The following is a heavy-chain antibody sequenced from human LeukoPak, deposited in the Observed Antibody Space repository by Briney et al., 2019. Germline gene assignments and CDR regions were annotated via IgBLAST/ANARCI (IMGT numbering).Heavy chain of an antibody. CDR2: IYHSGST. CDR1: GYSISSGYY. V-gene: IGHV4-38-2*02. J-gene: IGHJ4*02. Sequence: SETLSLTCTVSGYSISSGYYWGWIRPPPGKGLEWIGNIYHSGSTYYSPSLKSRVTISLDTSKNQFSLKLDSVTAADTAVYYCARDDGSSWGYWGQGTLVTVSS. CDR3: ARDDGSSWGY. D-gene: IGHD6-13*01.